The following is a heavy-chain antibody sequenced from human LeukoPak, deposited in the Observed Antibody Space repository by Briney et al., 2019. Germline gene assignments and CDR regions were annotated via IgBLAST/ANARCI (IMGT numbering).Heavy chain of an antibody. CDR2: IIPIFGTA. CDR1: GGTFSSYA. Sequence: SVKVSCKASGGTFSSYAISWVRQAPGQGLEWMGGIIPIFGTANYAQKFQGRVTITADESTSTAYMELSSLRSEDTAVYYCARDRTFEYDILTGYYNWFDPWGRGTLVTVSS. CDR3: ARDRTFEYDILTGYYNWFDP. D-gene: IGHD3-9*01. J-gene: IGHJ5*02. V-gene: IGHV1-69*13.